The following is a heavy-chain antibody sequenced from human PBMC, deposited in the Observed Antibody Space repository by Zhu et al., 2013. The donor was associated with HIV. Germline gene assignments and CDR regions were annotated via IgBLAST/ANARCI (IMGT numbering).Heavy chain of an antibody. CDR1: GYTFTGYY. CDR2: INPNSGGT. J-gene: IGHJ4*02. CDR3: ARTPYSGYVSRTFPFDY. D-gene: IGHD5-12*01. Sequence: QVQLVQSGAEVKKPGASVKVSCKASGYTFTGYYMHWVRQAPGQGLEWMGWINPNSGGTNYAQKFQGRVTMTRDTSISTAYMELSRLRSDDTAVYYCARTPYSGYVSRTFPFDYWGQGTLVTVSS. V-gene: IGHV1-2*02.